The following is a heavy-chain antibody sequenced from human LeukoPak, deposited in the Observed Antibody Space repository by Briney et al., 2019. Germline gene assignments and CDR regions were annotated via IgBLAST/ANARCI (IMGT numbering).Heavy chain of an antibody. D-gene: IGHD6-13*01. CDR1: GYTFTSYD. CDR2: MNPNSGNT. CDR3: ATASSWYADYYYYGMDV. Sequence: ASVKVSCKASGYTFTSYDINWVRQATGQGLEWMGWMNPNSGNTGYAQKFQGRVTMTRNTSISTAYMELSSLRSEDTAVYYCATASSWYADYYYYGMDVWGQGTTVTVSS. V-gene: IGHV1-8*01. J-gene: IGHJ6*02.